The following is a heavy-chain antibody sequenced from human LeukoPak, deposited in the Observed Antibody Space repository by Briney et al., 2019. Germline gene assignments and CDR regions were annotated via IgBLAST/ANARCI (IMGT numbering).Heavy chain of an antibody. D-gene: IGHD3-10*01. J-gene: IGHJ6*03. CDR2: ISSSGSTI. CDR1: GFTFSSYA. V-gene: IGHV3-48*04. CDR3: ARHGSITMVRGRLRYYYVDV. Sequence: QSGGSLRLSCAASGFTFSSYAMSWVRQAPGKGLEWVSYISSSGSTIYYADSVKGRFTISRDNAKNSLYLQMNSLRAEDTAVYYCARHGSITMVRGRLRYYYVDVWGKGTTVTISS.